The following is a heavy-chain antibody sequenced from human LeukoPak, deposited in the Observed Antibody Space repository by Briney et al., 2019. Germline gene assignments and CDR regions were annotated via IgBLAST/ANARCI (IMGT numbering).Heavy chain of an antibody. J-gene: IGHJ4*02. CDR1: GFTFSSYA. V-gene: IGHV3-23*01. Sequence: PGGSLRLSCAASGFTFSSYAMSWVRQAPGKGLEWASSISDSGGSTHYADSVKGRFTISRDNSKNTLYLQINSLRAEDTAPYYCAKGMFYYGSGSSDYWGQGTLVTVSS. D-gene: IGHD3-10*01. CDR3: AKGMFYYGSGSSDY. CDR2: ISDSGGST.